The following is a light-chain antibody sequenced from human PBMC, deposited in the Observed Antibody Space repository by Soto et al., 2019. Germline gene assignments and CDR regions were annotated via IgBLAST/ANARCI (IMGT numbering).Light chain of an antibody. CDR3: SSYTSSSTLYV. V-gene: IGLV2-14*01. J-gene: IGLJ1*01. CDR2: DVS. Sequence: HSVLTQPASVSGSPGQSITISCTGTSSDVGGYNYVSWYQQHPGKAPTLMIYDVSNRPSGVSNRFSGSKSGNTASLTISGLQAEDEADYYCSSYTSSSTLYVFGTGTKVTVL. CDR1: SSDVGGYNY.